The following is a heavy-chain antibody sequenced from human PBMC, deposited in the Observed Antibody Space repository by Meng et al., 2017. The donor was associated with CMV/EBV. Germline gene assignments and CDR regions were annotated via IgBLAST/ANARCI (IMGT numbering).Heavy chain of an antibody. Sequence: GESLKISCAASGFSVSSNYMSWVRQAPGKGLEWVSVIYSGGSTYYADSVKGRFTISRDNSKNTLYLQMNSLRAEDTGVYYCAGGRSIAALYYYYGMDVWGQGTTVTVSS. CDR3: AGGRSIAALYYYYGMDV. D-gene: IGHD6-6*01. CDR1: GFSVSSNY. J-gene: IGHJ6*02. V-gene: IGHV3-53*01. CDR2: IYSGGST.